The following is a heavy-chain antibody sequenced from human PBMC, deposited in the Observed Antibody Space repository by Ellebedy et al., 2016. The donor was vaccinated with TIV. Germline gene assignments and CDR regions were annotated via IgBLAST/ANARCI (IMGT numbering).Heavy chain of an antibody. D-gene: IGHD3-3*01. Sequence: GESLKISCAGSGFRFRSYGIHWVRQVPGKGLEWVAVIWFDGSKKYYAGSVKGRFTISRDDSKNTVYLQMNSLRAEDTAVYSCARDSDVTSHYDRLDSWGQGTLVTVSS. CDR1: GFRFRSYG. CDR3: ARDSDVTSHYDRLDS. J-gene: IGHJ4*02. CDR2: IWFDGSKK. V-gene: IGHV3-33*01.